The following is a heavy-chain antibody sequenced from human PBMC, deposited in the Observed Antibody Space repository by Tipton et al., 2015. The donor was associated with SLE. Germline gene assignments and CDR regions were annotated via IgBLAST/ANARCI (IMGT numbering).Heavy chain of an antibody. V-gene: IGHV4-38-2*01. D-gene: IGHD6-19*01. J-gene: IGHJ4*02. CDR2: INHSGST. CDR1: GYSISSGYY. Sequence: TLSLTCAVSGYSISSGYYWGWIRQPPGKGLEWIGEINHSGSTNYNPSLKNRVTISVDTSKNQFSLKLSSVTAADTAVYYCARGQWLLDYWGQGTLVTVSS. CDR3: ARGQWLLDY.